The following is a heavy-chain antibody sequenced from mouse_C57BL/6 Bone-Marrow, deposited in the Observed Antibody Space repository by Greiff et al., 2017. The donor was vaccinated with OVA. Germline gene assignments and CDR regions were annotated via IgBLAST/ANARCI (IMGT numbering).Heavy chain of an antibody. V-gene: IGHV5-15*04. CDR3: ARRGIYYAMDY. J-gene: IGHJ4*01. CDR1: GFTFSDYG. Sequence: EVMLVESGGGLVQPGGSLKLSCAASGFTFSDYGMAWVRQAPRKGPEWVAFISNLAYSIYYADTVTGRFTISRENAKNTLYLEMSSLRSEDTAMYYCARRGIYYAMDYWGQGTSVTVSS. CDR2: ISNLAYSI.